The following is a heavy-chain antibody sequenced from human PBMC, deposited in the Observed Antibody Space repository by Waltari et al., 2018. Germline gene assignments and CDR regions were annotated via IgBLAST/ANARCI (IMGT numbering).Heavy chain of an antibody. Sequence: QITLKESGPTLVKPTQTLTLTCTFSGFSLSTSAVGVGWIRQPPGKALEWLALIYWNDDKRYSPSLKSRLTITKDTSKNQVVLTMTNMDPVDTATYYCAHRLWDTALLYWGQGTLVTVSS. V-gene: IGHV2-5*01. J-gene: IGHJ4*02. CDR3: AHRLWDTALLY. D-gene: IGHD5-18*01. CDR1: GFSLSTSAVG. CDR2: IYWNDDK.